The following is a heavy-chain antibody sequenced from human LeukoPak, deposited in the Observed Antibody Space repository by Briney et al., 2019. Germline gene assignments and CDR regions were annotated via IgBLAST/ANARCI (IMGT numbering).Heavy chain of an antibody. J-gene: IGHJ4*02. V-gene: IGHV1-18*01. CDR1: GYTFNRYG. D-gene: IGHD3-22*01. Sequence: EASVIVSCKASGYTFNRYGISWVRQAPGQGLEWMGWISAYNGDTKYAQKLQGRVTMTTDTSASTVYMELRSLTSDDTAVYFCARDPSNSSGYRIYFDSWGQGILVTVSS. CDR3: ARDPSNSSGYRIYFDS. CDR2: ISAYNGDT.